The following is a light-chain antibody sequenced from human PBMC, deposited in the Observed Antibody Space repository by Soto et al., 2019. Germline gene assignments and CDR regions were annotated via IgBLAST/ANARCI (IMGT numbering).Light chain of an antibody. J-gene: IGLJ1*01. CDR3: AAWDDSLNGYV. V-gene: IGLV1-44*01. Sequence: QSVLTQPPSASGTPGQRVTISCSGSSSNIGSNTVNWYLQLPGTAPQLLIHANNQRPSGVPDRFSGSKSGTSASLAISWLQSEEADYYCAAWDDSLNGYVFGTGTKLTVL. CDR2: ANN. CDR1: SSNIGSNT.